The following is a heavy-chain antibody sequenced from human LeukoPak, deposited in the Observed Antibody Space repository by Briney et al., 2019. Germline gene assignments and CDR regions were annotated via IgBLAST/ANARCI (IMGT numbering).Heavy chain of an antibody. CDR2: IIPIFGTA. D-gene: IGHD6-6*01. Sequence: SVKVSCKASGGTFSSYAISWVRQAPGQGLEWMGGIIPIFGTANYAQKFQGRVTITTDESTSTAYMELSSLRSEDTAVYYCARSYSSSSVKTFYDFDYWGQGTLVTVSS. J-gene: IGHJ4*02. CDR1: GGTFSSYA. V-gene: IGHV1-69*05. CDR3: ARSYSSSSVKTFYDFDY.